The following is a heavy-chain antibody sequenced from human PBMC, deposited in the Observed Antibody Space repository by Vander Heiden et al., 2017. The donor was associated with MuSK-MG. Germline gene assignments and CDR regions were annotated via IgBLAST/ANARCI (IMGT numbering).Heavy chain of an antibody. D-gene: IGHD3-22*01. Sequence: QVQLVESGGGVVQPGRSLRLSCAASGFTFRSYALHWVRQAPGHGLEWVAGIAYAGSTKYYEDSVKGRLTISRDNSKNTLYLEMNSLRAEDTAVYYCAGGGGYDLGDWFDPWGQGTLVTVSS. CDR3: AGGGGYDLGDWFDP. V-gene: IGHV3-30*04. CDR1: GFTFRSYA. CDR2: IAYAGSTK. J-gene: IGHJ5*02.